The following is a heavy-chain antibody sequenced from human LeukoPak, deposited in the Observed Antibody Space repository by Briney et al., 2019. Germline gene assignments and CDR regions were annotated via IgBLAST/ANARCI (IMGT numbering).Heavy chain of an antibody. CDR2: IYSGVPT. CDR3: VQTTGWPGFDY. J-gene: IGHJ4*02. Sequence: SETLSLTCPTSGVSINRFYWSWVRQPPGKGLEWIGNIYSGVPTYFNPSLKSRVTISVDTSKNQFSLNLTSVTAADTAMYYCVQTTGWPGFDYWGQGILVTVSS. V-gene: IGHV4-4*09. CDR1: GVSINRFY. D-gene: IGHD1-1*01.